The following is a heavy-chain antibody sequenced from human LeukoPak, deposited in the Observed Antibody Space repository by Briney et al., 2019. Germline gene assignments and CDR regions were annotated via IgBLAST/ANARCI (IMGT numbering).Heavy chain of an antibody. V-gene: IGHV1-69*04. J-gene: IGHJ5*02. CDR2: IIPILGIA. Sequence: GASVKVSCKASGGTFSSYAISWVRQAPGQGLEWMGRIIPILGIANYAQKFQGRVTITADKSTSTAYMELSSLRSEDTAVYYCAGPPTWKGGGDLWGQGTLVTVSS. CDR3: AGPPTWKGGGDL. CDR1: GGTFSSYA. D-gene: IGHD1-1*01.